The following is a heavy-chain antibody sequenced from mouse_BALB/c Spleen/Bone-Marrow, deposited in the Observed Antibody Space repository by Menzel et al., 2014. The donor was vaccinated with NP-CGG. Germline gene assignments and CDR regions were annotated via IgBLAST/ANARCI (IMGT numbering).Heavy chain of an antibody. D-gene: IGHD2-4*01. J-gene: IGHJ2*01. CDR2: IWAGGST. V-gene: IGHV2-9*02. CDR3: ARAHYDYVLSDY. Sequence: QVQLKESGPGLVAPSQSLSITCTVSGFSLTTYGVHWVRQPPGKGLEWLGVIWAGGSTNYNSALMSRLSISKDNSKSQVFLKMNSLQTDDTAMYYCARAHYDYVLSDYRGQGTTLTVSS. CDR1: GFSLTTYG.